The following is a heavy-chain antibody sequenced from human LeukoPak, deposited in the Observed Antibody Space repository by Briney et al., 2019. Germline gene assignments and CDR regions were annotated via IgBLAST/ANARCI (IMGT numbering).Heavy chain of an antibody. J-gene: IGHJ4*02. CDR2: IIPIFGTA. D-gene: IGHD6-13*01. Sequence: ASVKVSCKASGGTFSSYAISWVRQAPGQGLEWMGGIIPIFGTANYAQKFQGRVTITADKSTSTAYMELSSLRSEDTAVYYCATSRTLIAAAVAFKSGFDYWGQGTLVTVSS. CDR3: ATSRTLIAAAVAFKSGFDY. V-gene: IGHV1-69*06. CDR1: GGTFSSYA.